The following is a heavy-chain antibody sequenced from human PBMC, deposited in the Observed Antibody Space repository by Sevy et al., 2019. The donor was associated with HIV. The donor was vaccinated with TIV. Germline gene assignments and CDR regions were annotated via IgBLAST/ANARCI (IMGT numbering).Heavy chain of an antibody. V-gene: IGHV3-23*01. CDR1: GFRFDYYA. Sequence: GGSLRLSCAVSGFRFDYYAMTWVRQAPGKGLEWVSTISSNGLSTYYTDSVNGRFTIFRDNFKNTLCLQRNSLRVEDTAVYFCAKDVPRVFWSAYSPGYVDYWGQGSLVTVSS. D-gene: IGHD3-3*01. CDR3: AKDVPRVFWSAYSPGYVDY. J-gene: IGHJ4*02. CDR2: ISSNGLST.